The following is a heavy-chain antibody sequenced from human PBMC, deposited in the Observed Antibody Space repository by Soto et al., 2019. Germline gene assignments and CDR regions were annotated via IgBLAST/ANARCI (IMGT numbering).Heavy chain of an antibody. J-gene: IGHJ4*02. V-gene: IGHV4-39*01. CDR2: IYYSGST. CDR3: ATQDYGDYAAEIVTH. D-gene: IGHD4-17*01. CDR1: GGSISSSSYY. Sequence: PSETLSLTCTVSGGSISSSSYYWGWIRQPPGKGLEWIGSIYYSGSTYYNPSLKSRVTISVDTSKNQFSLKLSSVTAADTAVYYCATQDYGDYAAEIVTHWGQGTLVTVSS.